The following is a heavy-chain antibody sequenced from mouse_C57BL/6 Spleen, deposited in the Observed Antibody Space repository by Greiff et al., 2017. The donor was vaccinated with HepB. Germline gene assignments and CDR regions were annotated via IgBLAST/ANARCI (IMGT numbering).Heavy chain of an antibody. CDR2: IYPGSGST. CDR3: ARWGDYYAPGAMDY. V-gene: IGHV1-55*01. J-gene: IGHJ4*01. CDR1: GYTFTSYW. D-gene: IGHD1-1*01. Sequence: QVQLQQPGAELVKPGASVKMSCKASGYTFTSYWITWVKQRPGQGLEWIGDIYPGSGSTNYNEKFKSKATLTVDTSSSTAYMQLSSLTSEDSAVYYCARWGDYYAPGAMDYWGQGTSVTVSS.